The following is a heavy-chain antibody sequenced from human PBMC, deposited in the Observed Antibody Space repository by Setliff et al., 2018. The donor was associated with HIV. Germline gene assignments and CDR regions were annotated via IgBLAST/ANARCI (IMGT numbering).Heavy chain of an antibody. V-gene: IGHV1-69*13. D-gene: IGHD6-13*01. CDR1: GGTFSSYP. CDR3: ARDPGYKSTWYGVFDI. J-gene: IGHJ3*02. CDR2: IIPIFGTT. Sequence: GGSVQDSCKASGGTFSSYPSSWVRQAAGQGLEWMGGIIPIFGTTHYAQKFQGRVTVTADESTSTAYMELSRLRSDDTAVYYCARDPGYKSTWYGVFDIWGQGTMVTVSS.